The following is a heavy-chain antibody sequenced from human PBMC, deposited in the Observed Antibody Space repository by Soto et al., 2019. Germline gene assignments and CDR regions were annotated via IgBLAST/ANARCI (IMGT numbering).Heavy chain of an antibody. Sequence: PGGSLRLSCAASGFTFTRYSMNWVRQAPGKGPEWVSSISSTTNYIYYGDSMKGRFTISRDNAKNSLYLEMNSLRAEDTAVHYCARESEDLTSNFDYWGQGTLVTVSS. CDR3: ARESEDLTSNFDY. CDR1: GFTFTRYS. V-gene: IGHV3-21*06. J-gene: IGHJ4*02. CDR2: ISSTTNYI.